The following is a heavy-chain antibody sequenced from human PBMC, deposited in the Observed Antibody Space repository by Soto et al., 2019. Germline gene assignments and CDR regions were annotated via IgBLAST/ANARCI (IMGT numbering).Heavy chain of an antibody. CDR3: PRVPPGELPFDY. V-gene: IGHV3-30-3*01. CDR1: GFTFSSYA. CDR2: ISYDGSNK. Sequence: QVQLVESGGGVVQPGRSLRLSCAASGFTFSSYAMHWVRQAPGKGLEWVAVISYDGSNKYYADSVKGRFTISRDNSKNTLYLQMNSLRAEDTAVYYCPRVPPGELPFDYWGQGTLVTVSS. J-gene: IGHJ4*02. D-gene: IGHD1-26*01.